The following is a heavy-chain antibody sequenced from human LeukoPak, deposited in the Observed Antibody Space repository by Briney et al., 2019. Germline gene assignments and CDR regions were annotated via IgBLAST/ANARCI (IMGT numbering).Heavy chain of an antibody. CDR3: ARDRNWNYLAYAFDI. D-gene: IGHD1-7*01. Sequence: ASVKVSCKASGYTFTSYGISWVRQAPGQGLEWMGWISAYKGNTNYAQKLQGRVTMTTDTSTSTAYMELRSLRSDDTAVYYCARDRNWNYLAYAFDIWGQGTMVTVSS. V-gene: IGHV1-18*01. J-gene: IGHJ3*02. CDR1: GYTFTSYG. CDR2: ISAYKGNT.